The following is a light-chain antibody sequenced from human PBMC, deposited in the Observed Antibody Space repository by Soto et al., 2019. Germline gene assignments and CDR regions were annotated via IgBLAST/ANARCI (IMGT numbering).Light chain of an antibody. CDR3: SSFSSTSTIV. Sequence: QSALTQPASVSGSPGQSITISCTGTSSDIGGHKYVSWYQQHPDKAPKVLIFEVSNRPSGISSRFSGSKSGNTAYLTISGLQAEDEADYYCSSFSSTSTIVFGGGTKLTVL. V-gene: IGLV2-14*01. CDR1: SSDIGGHKY. CDR2: EVS. J-gene: IGLJ2*01.